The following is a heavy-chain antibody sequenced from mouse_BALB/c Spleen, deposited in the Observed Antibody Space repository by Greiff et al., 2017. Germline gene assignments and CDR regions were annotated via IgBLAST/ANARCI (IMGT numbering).Heavy chain of an antibody. CDR2: ISSGGST. Sequence: EVMLVESGGGLVKPGGSLKLSCAASGFTFSSYAMSWVRQTPEKRLEWVASISSGGSTYYPDSVKGRFTISRDNARNILYLQMSSLRSEDTAMYYCARGQGDYDFAWFAYWGQGTLVTVSA. D-gene: IGHD2-4*01. J-gene: IGHJ3*01. CDR1: GFTFSSYA. CDR3: ARGQGDYDFAWFAY. V-gene: IGHV5-6-5*01.